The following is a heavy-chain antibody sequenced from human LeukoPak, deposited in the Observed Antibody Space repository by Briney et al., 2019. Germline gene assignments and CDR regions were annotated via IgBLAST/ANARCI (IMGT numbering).Heavy chain of an antibody. V-gene: IGHV3-7*03. Sequence: GGSLRLSCAASGFTFSSYWMSWVRQAPGKGLEWVANIKQDGSEKYYVDSVKGRFTISRDNAKNSLYLQMNSLRAEDTAVYYCASKKKEWCSSTSCPRGYFDLWGRGTLVTVSS. CDR2: IKQDGSEK. CDR3: ASKKKEWCSSTSCPRGYFDL. D-gene: IGHD2-2*01. J-gene: IGHJ2*01. CDR1: GFTFSSYW.